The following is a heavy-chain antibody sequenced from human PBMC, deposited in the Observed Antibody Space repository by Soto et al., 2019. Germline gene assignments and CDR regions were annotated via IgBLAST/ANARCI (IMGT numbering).Heavy chain of an antibody. CDR1: GYTFTSYG. D-gene: IGHD2-2*01. Sequence: QVQLVQSGAEVKKPGASVKVSCKASGYTFTSYGISWVRQAPGQGLEWMGWISAYNGNTNYAQKLQGRVTMTTDTSTSTAYMELRSLRSDDTAVYDCARFYCISTSCYVGSGMDVWGQGTTVTVSS. CDR2: ISAYNGNT. V-gene: IGHV1-18*01. J-gene: IGHJ6*02. CDR3: ARFYCISTSCYVGSGMDV.